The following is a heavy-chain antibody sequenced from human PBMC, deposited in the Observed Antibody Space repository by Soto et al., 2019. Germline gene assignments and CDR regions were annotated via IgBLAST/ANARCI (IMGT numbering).Heavy chain of an antibody. CDR2: ISSSGITT. Sequence: EVQLVESGGGFVQPGGSLRLSCAASGFTFRNYEMNWVRKAPGKGLEWVLYISSSGITTYYADFAAGRFTISRDNAKESLYLHLKSLRVEDTAVYYCARYGTRADWWGLGTQVTVSS. CDR3: ARYGTRADW. J-gene: IGHJ4*02. D-gene: IGHD1-1*01. CDR1: GFTFRNYE. V-gene: IGHV3-48*03.